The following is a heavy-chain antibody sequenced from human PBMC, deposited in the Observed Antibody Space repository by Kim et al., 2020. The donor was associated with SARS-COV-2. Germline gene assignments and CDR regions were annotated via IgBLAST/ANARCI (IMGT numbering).Heavy chain of an antibody. Sequence: ASVKVSCKASGYTFTGYYMHWVRQAPGQGLEWMGWINPNSGGTNYAQKFQGRVTMTRDTSISTAYMELSRLRSDDTAVYYCARDRHSGSYYTRYYYYGMDVWGQGTTVTVSS. D-gene: IGHD1-26*01. CDR1: GYTFTGYY. J-gene: IGHJ6*02. CDR2: INPNSGGT. CDR3: ARDRHSGSYYTRYYYYGMDV. V-gene: IGHV1-2*02.